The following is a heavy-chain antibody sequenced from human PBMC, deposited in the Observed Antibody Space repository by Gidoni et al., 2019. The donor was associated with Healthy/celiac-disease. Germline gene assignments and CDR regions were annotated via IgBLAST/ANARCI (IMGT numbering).Heavy chain of an antibody. D-gene: IGHD5-18*01. V-gene: IGHV3-23*01. J-gene: IGHJ4*02. CDR3: AKGGVYSYGLDY. CDR2: ISGSGGST. Sequence: EVQLLEYGVGLVEPGGSMRISCAAYGFTFSSNAMRWVRQAPGKGLAWVSAISGSGGSTYYADSVMGRFTISRDNSKNTLYLQMNSLRAEDTAVYYCAKGGVYSYGLDYWGQGTLVTVSS. CDR1: GFTFSSNA.